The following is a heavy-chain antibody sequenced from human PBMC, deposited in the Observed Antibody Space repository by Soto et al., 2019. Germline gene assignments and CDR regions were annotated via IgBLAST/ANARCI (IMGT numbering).Heavy chain of an antibody. CDR2: MNWNGDSK. CDR3: TRDSINSKGLPFNWFDA. Sequence: EVKLVESGGGLVQPGRSLKISCAASGFTFDDFAMHWVRLAPVKGLEWVSGMNWNGDSKAYAASVKGRFTISRDNAKNSLYLEMNSLRPEDTAFYYCTRDSINSKGLPFNWFDAWGQGILVSVSS. V-gene: IGHV3-9*01. CDR1: GFTFDDFA. D-gene: IGHD3-10*01. J-gene: IGHJ5*02.